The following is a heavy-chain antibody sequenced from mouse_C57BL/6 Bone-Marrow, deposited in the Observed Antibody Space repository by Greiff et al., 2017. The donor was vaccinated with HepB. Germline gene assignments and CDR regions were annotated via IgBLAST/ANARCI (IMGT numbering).Heavy chain of an antibody. CDR2: IFPGSGST. Sequence: QVQLKESGPELVKPGASVKISCKASGYTFTDYYINWVKQRPGQGLEWIGWIFPGSGSTYYNEKFKGKATLTVDKSSSTAYMLLSSLTSEDSAVYYCARCGRYSNEAMDYWGQGTSVTVSS. D-gene: IGHD2-5*01. CDR1: GYTFTDYY. V-gene: IGHV1-75*01. CDR3: ARCGRYSNEAMDY. J-gene: IGHJ4*01.